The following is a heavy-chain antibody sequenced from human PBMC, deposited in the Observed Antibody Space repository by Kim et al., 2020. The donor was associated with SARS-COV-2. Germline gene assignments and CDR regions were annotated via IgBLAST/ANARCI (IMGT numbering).Heavy chain of an antibody. V-gene: IGHV4-31*02. J-gene: IGHJ5*02. D-gene: IGHD3-10*01. Sequence: YHPSLKRRVTISVDTSKNQFSLKLSSVTAADTAVYYCARERRGVINWFDPWGQGTLVTVSS. CDR3: ARERRGVINWFDP.